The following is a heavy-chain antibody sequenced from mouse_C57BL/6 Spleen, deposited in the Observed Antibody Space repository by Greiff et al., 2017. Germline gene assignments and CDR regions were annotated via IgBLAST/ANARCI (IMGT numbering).Heavy chain of an antibody. J-gene: IGHJ3*01. V-gene: IGHV14-2*01. CDR3: ARSTVRREWFAY. Sequence: VQLQQSGAELVKPGASVKLSCTASGFNINDYYMHWVKQRTEQGLEWIGRIDPEDGETNYAPKFQGKATITAYTSSNTAYLQLSSLTSEDTAVYYCARSTVRREWFAYWGQGTLVTVSA. CDR1: GFNINDYY. CDR2: IDPEDGET.